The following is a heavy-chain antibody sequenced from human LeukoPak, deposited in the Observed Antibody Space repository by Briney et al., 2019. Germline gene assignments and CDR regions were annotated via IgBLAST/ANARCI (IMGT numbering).Heavy chain of an antibody. CDR1: GYTFTGYY. CDR2: INPNSGGT. CDR3: ARDPGIAVAGTLSWDY. V-gene: IGHV1-2*02. J-gene: IGHJ4*02. Sequence: ASVKVSCKASGYTFTGYYMHWVRQAPGQGLEWMGWINPNSGGTNYAQKFQGRVTMTRDTSISTAYMELSRLRSDDTAVYYCARDPGIAVAGTLSWDYWGQGTLVTVSS. D-gene: IGHD6-19*01.